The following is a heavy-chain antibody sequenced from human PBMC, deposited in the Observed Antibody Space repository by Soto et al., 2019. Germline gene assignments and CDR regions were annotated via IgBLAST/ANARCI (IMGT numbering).Heavy chain of an antibody. Sequence: QVQLVESGGGLVKPGGSLRLSCAASGFTFSDYYMSWIRQAPGKGLEWVSYISSSGSTIYYADSVKGRFTISRDNAKNPLDLEMNSLRAEGTAVYYCARGYSEGHYLYGMVVWGQGTTVTVSS. CDR2: ISSSGSTI. D-gene: IGHD6-13*01. CDR1: GFTFSDYY. V-gene: IGHV3-11*01. J-gene: IGHJ6*02. CDR3: ARGYSEGHYLYGMVV.